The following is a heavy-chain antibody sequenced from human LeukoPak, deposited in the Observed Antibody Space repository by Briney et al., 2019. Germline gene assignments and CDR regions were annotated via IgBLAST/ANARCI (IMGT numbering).Heavy chain of an antibody. D-gene: IGHD4-11*01. J-gene: IGHJ6*04. CDR2: ISYDGSNK. CDR1: GFTFSTYG. V-gene: IGHV3-30*18. Sequence: PGGSLRLSCAASGFTFSTYGIHWVRQAPGKGLEWVAVISYDGSNKYYADSVKGRFTISRDNSKNTLYLQMNSLRAEDTAVYYCAKEKAYMTTPHGYYYYGMDVWGKGTTVTVSS. CDR3: AKEKAYMTTPHGYYYYGMDV.